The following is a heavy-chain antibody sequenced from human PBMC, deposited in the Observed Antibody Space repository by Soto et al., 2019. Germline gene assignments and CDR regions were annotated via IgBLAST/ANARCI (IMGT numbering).Heavy chain of an antibody. D-gene: IGHD6-19*01. V-gene: IGHV1-2*02. Sequence: SVKVSCKASGYTLTGYYMHLVRQAPGQGLEWMGWINPNSGGTNYAQKFQGRVSMTRDTSISTAYMELSRLRSDDTAVYYCERVAFAVAGPNWVDPWGQGTLVTVSS. CDR1: GYTLTGYY. CDR2: INPNSGGT. J-gene: IGHJ5*02. CDR3: ERVAFAVAGPNWVDP.